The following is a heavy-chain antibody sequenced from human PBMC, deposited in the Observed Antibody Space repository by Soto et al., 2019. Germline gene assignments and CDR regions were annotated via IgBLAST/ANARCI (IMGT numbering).Heavy chain of an antibody. CDR1: GFKFDDYA. J-gene: IGHJ5*02. CDR3: EKDMSQLIPTGALDL. V-gene: IGHV3-9*01. Sequence: SLGLPCSASGFKFDDYAMHWVRQVPGTGLEWISNINWNSGTVDYADSVKGRFTISRDNVKDSLYLQMNSLRPEDTAFYYCEKDMSQLIPTGALDLWGQGTLVTVYS. CDR2: INWNSGTV. D-gene: IGHD1-1*01.